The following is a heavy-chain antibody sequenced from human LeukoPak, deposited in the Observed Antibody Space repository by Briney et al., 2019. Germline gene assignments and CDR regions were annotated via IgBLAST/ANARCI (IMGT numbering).Heavy chain of an antibody. CDR2: ISSSGSTI. D-gene: IGHD6-13*01. J-gene: IGHJ4*02. CDR1: GFTFRSYE. V-gene: IGHV3-48*03. Sequence: PGGSLRLSCEAAGFTFRSYEMNWVRQAPGKGLEWVSYISSSGSTIYYSDSVKGRFTISRDNAKNSLYLQMNSLRAEDTALYYCARAPSSSNLLVFDFWGQGTLVTVSS. CDR3: ARAPSSSNLLVFDF.